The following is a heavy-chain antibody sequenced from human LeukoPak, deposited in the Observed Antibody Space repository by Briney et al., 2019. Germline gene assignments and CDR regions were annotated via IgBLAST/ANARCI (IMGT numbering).Heavy chain of an antibody. Sequence: SETLSLTCTVSGGSICTSNYYWSWIREPPGKGREWIGEINHSGSTNYNPSLKSRVTISLATSKNQFSLNLSSVTAADTAVYYCARDRGYSSHNGSPDGFDIWGQGTMVTVSS. D-gene: IGHD5-18*01. V-gene: IGHV4-39*07. J-gene: IGHJ3*02. CDR3: ARDRGYSSHNGSPDGFDI. CDR2: INHSGST. CDR1: GGSICTSNYY.